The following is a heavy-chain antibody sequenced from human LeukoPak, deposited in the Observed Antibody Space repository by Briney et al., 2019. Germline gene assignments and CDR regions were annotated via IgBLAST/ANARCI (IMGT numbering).Heavy chain of an antibody. Sequence: AAVKVSCKASGYTFTDFYVHWVRQAPGQGLEWLGWINTNCGGRKYAQNFQGRVTMTRDTSINTAYMELSRLISDDTAIYYCARAALETPGVDYWGRETLVTV. V-gene: IGHV1-2*02. CDR3: ARAALETPGVDY. J-gene: IGHJ4*02. CDR2: INTNCGGR. D-gene: IGHD4-23*01. CDR1: GYTFTDFY.